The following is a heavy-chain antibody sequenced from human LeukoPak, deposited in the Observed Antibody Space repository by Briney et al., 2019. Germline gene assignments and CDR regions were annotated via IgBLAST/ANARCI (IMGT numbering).Heavy chain of an antibody. D-gene: IGHD1-26*01. CDR1: GFTFSSYA. V-gene: IGHV3-23*01. J-gene: IGHJ4*02. Sequence: GGSLRLSCAASGFTFSSYAMSWVRQAPGKGLEWVSAISGSGGSTYYADSVKGRFTISRDNSKNTLYLQMNSLRAEDTAVYYCAKDLTPVGATPYYFDYWGQGTLITVSS. CDR3: AKDLTPVGATPYYFDY. CDR2: ISGSGGST.